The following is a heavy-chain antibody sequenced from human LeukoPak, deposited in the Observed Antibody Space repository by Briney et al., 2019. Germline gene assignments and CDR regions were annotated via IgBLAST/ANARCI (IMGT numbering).Heavy chain of an antibody. CDR3: ARFRDYGAIFGSDWFDP. CDR1: GGTFSSYA. J-gene: IGHJ5*02. D-gene: IGHD4-17*01. CDR2: IIPILGIA. V-gene: IGHV1-69*04. Sequence: ASVKVSCKASGGTFSSYAISWVRQAPGQGLEWMGRIIPILGIANYAQKFQGRVTITADKSTSTAYIELSSLRSEDTAVYYCARFRDYGAIFGSDWFDPWGQGTLVTVSS.